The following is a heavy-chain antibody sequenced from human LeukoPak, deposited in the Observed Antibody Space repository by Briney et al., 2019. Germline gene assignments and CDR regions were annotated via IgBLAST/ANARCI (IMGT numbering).Heavy chain of an antibody. CDR2: TYGSA. D-gene: IGHD3-22*01. V-gene: IGHV4-31*11. J-gene: IGHJ3*02. CDR3: ARGTAYDSSGYYPDAFDI. CDR1: GGSISSGHY. Sequence: SETLSLTCAVSGGSISSGHYWAWIRLLPGKGLEWIGYTYGSANYNPSLKNRSISVDTSKNQFSLRLTSVTAADTAVYYCARGTAYDSSGYYPDAFDIWGQGTMVTVSS.